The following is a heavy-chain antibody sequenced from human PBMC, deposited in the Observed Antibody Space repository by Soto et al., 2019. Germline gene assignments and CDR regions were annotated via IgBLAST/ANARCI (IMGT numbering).Heavy chain of an antibody. CDR1: GFTFSSYG. D-gene: IGHD6-13*01. J-gene: IGHJ4*02. V-gene: IGHV3-33*01. CDR2: IWYDGSNK. Sequence: QVQLVESGGGVVQPGRSLRLSCAASGFTFSSYGMHWVRQAPGKGLEWVAVIWYDGSNKYYADSVKGRFTISRDNSKNTLDLQMNSLRAEDTAVYYCARDGKEVAAAGKPPRPFDYWGQGTLVTVSS. CDR3: ARDGKEVAAAGKPPRPFDY.